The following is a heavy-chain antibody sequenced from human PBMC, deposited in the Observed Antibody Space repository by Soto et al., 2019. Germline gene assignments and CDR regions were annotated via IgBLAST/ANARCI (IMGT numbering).Heavy chain of an antibody. CDR2: IYYSGST. D-gene: IGHD4-4*01. J-gene: IGHJ4*02. Sequence: SETLSLTCSVSGGSISSYYWSWIRQPPGKGLEWIGYIYYSGSTNYNPSLKSRVTLSVDTSKNQFSLKLTSVTAADTAVYYCARDRAPHDYSKPLDYWGQGTLVTVSS. CDR3: ARDRAPHDYSKPLDY. V-gene: IGHV4-59*01. CDR1: GGSISSYY.